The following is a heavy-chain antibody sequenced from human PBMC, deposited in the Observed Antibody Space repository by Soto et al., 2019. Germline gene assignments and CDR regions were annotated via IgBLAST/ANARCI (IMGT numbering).Heavy chain of an antibody. D-gene: IGHD2-15*01. CDR2: IIPIFGTA. V-gene: IGHV1-69*06. Sequence: QVQLVQSGAEVKKPGSSVKVSCKASGGTFSSYAISWVRQAPGQGLEWMGGIIPIFGTANYAQKFQGRVTITADKSTSTAYMELSSQRSEDTAVYYCASRGYCSGGSCYNFDYWGQGTLVTVSS. J-gene: IGHJ4*02. CDR1: GGTFSSYA. CDR3: ASRGYCSGGSCYNFDY.